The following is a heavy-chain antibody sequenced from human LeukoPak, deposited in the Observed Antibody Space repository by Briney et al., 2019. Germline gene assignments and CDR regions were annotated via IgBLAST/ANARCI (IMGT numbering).Heavy chain of an antibody. V-gene: IGHV3-21*06. J-gene: IGHJ6*02. CDR2: ISSSGRYM. CDR1: EFTLNTYS. D-gene: IGHD3/OR15-3a*01. Sequence: GGSLRLSCAASEFTLNTYSMNWVRQAAGKGLEWVSSISSSGRYMYYADSVKGRFTISRDNAKNSLYLQMNSLRAEDTAVYYCAGGGVGLLIIPGWEYDYYGLDVWGQGTTVTVSS. CDR3: AGGGVGLLIIPGWEYDYYGLDV.